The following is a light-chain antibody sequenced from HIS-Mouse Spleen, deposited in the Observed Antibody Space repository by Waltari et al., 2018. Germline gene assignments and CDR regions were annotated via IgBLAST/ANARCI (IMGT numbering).Light chain of an antibody. J-gene: IGLJ3*02. CDR1: SSDVGGYNN. Sequence: QSALTQPASVSGSPGQSITISCPGTSSDVGGYNNVSWYQQHPGKAPKLMIYEVSNRPSGVPNRFSGSKSGNTASLTISGLQAEDEADYYCSSYTSSSTLWVFGGGTKLTVL. CDR2: EVS. V-gene: IGLV2-14*01. CDR3: SSYTSSSTLWV.